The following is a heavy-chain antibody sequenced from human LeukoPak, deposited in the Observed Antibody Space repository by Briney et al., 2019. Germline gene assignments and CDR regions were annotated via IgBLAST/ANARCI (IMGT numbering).Heavy chain of an antibody. CDR2: VDWDDDK. V-gene: IGHV2-70*11. CDR3: ARTAGGNSYYYYMDV. CDR1: GFSLSTSGMC. J-gene: IGHJ6*03. D-gene: IGHD4-23*01. Sequence: SGPTLVNPTQTLTLTCTFSGFSLSTSGMCASWIRQPPGKALEWLARVDWDDDKYYNTYLKTRLTISKDTSKNQVVLTMTNVNTVDTATYYCARTAGGNSYYYYMDVWGKGTTVTVSS.